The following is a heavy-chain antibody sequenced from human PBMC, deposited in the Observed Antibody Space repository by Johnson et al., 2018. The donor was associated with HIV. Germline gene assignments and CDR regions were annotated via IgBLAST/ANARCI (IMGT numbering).Heavy chain of an antibody. V-gene: IGHV3-30*04. Sequence: VQLVESGGGLIQPGGSLRLSCAASGFTFDDYAMHWVRQAPGKGLEWVAVISYDGSNKYYADSVKGRFSISRDNSKNTLYLQMNSLRAEDTAVYYCAREWDPRTPDAFDIWGQGTMVTVTS. CDR3: AREWDPRTPDAFDI. J-gene: IGHJ3*02. CDR2: ISYDGSNK. D-gene: IGHD1-26*01. CDR1: GFTFDDYA.